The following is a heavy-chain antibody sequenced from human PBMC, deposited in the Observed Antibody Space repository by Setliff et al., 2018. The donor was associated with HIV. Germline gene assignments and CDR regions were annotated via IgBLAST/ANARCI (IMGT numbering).Heavy chain of an antibody. CDR3: ARGTVVPYYLDY. CDR1: GVSISSQY. CDR2: IYYNVNN. J-gene: IGHJ4*02. D-gene: IGHD2-15*01. V-gene: IGHV4-59*11. Sequence: ETLSLTCAFSGVSISSQYWSWIRQPPGKGLEWIGFIYYNVNNNYNPSLKSRVSISVDTSKNQFSLRLSSVTAADTAVYYCARGTVVPYYLDYWGQGTLVTVSS.